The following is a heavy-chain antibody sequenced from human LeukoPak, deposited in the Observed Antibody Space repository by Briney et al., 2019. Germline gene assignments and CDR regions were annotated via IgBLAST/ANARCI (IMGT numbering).Heavy chain of an antibody. J-gene: IGHJ6*03. CDR2: IYYRGST. D-gene: IGHD2-21*02. CDR3: ARESCGGDCYSHYYYYYMDV. Sequence: KPSETLSLTCTVSGGSISSYYWSWIRQPPGKGLEWIGYIYYRGSTNYNPSLKSRVTISVDTSKNQFSLKLSSVTAADTAVYYSARESCGGDCYSHYYYYYMDVWGKGTTVTVSS. V-gene: IGHV4-59*01. CDR1: GGSISSYY.